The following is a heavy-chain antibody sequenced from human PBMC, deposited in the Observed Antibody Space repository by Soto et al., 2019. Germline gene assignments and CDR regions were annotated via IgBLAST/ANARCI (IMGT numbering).Heavy chain of an antibody. Sequence: SETLSLTCAVSGGSISSYYWSWIRQPPGKGLEWIGYIYYSGSTNYNPSLKSRVTISVDTSKNQFSLKLTSVTAADTAVYYCARRYGGNFDYWGQGTLVTVSS. J-gene: IGHJ4*02. CDR3: ARRYGGNFDY. CDR2: IYYSGST. CDR1: GGSISSYY. V-gene: IGHV4-59*01. D-gene: IGHD1-26*01.